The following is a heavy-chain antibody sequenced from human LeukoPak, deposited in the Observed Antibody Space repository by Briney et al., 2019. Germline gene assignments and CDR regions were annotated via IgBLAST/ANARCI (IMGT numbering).Heavy chain of an antibody. CDR2: IYSGGST. CDR1: GFTFSSYS. D-gene: IGHD1-26*01. CDR3: ARVYSGSYYGVDY. J-gene: IGHJ4*02. Sequence: GGSLRLSCAASGFTFSSYSMNWVRQAPGKGLEWVSVIYSGGSTYYADSVKGRFTISRDNSKNTLYLQMNSLRAEDTAVYYCARVYSGSYYGVDYWGQGTLVTVSS. V-gene: IGHV3-53*01.